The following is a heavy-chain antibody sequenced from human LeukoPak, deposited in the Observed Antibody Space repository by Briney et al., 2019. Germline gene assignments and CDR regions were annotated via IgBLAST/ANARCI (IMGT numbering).Heavy chain of an antibody. CDR1: GYTFTGYYGYY. CDR2: INPNSGDI. J-gene: IGHJ4*02. D-gene: IGHD6-13*01. Sequence: ASVKVSCKASGYTFTGYYGYYMHWVRQAPGQGLEWMGRINPNSGDINYAQKFQGRGTMTRDTSISTVYMELSRLRSDDTAVYYCARYRSGTADYWGQGTLVTVSS. CDR3: ARYRSGTADY. V-gene: IGHV1-2*06.